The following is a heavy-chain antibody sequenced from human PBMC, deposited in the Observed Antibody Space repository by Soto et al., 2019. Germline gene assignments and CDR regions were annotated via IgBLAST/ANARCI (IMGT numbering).Heavy chain of an antibody. V-gene: IGHV4-30-2*01. CDR2: IYHSGST. J-gene: IGHJ5*02. CDR1: GGSISSGGYS. Sequence: SETLSLTCAVSGGSISSGGYSWSWIRQPPGKGLEWIGYIYHSGSTYYNPSLKSRVTISVDRSKNQFSLKLSSVTAADTAVYYCARGSERILFDPWGQGTLVTVSS. D-gene: IGHD2-15*01. CDR3: ARGSERILFDP.